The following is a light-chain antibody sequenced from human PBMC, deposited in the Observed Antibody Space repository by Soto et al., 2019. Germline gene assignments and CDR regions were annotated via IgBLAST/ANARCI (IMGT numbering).Light chain of an antibody. CDR1: QDISNS. J-gene: IGKJ5*01. CDR2: DAS. V-gene: IGKV1-33*01. CDR3: QQSYSTPPT. Sequence: DIQMTQSPSSLSASVGDRVTITCQASQDISNSLNWYQQKPGKAPKLLIYDASNLETGVPSRFSGSGSGTDFTFTISSLQPEDIATYYCQQSYSTPPTFGQGTRREIK.